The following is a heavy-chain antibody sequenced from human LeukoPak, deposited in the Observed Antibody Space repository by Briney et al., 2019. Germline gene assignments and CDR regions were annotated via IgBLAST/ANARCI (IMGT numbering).Heavy chain of an antibody. CDR3: ASGRDIAVAGPGGYFDY. J-gene: IGHJ4*02. V-gene: IGHV3-11*01. CDR1: GFIFSDYH. D-gene: IGHD6-19*01. CDR2: ISPGGDII. Sequence: GGSLRLSCAASGFIFSDYHMNWIRQAPGKGLEWVSYISPGGDIIYFADYVKGRFTISRDNAKNSLFLQMNSLTAEDTAVYYCASGRDIAVAGPGGYFDYWGQETLVTVSS.